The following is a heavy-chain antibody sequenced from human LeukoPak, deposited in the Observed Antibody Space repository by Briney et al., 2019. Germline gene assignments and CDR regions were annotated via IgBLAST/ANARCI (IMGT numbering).Heavy chain of an antibody. CDR1: GFTFSSFD. J-gene: IGHJ4*02. CDR3: ARSYCSSTRCYNIDY. V-gene: IGHV3-30*01. D-gene: IGHD2-2*02. Sequence: GGSLRLSCAASGFTFSSFDMHWVRQAPGKGLEWVALISYDASNKYYAASVKGRFTISRDNSKDTLDLQMDSLRAEDTAVYYCARSYCSSTRCYNIDYWGQGTLVTVSS. CDR2: ISYDASNK.